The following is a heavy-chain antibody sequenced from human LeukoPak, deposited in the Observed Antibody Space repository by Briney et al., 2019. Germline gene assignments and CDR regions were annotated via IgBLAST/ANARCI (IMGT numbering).Heavy chain of an antibody. D-gene: IGHD2/OR15-2a*01. CDR1: GFTVSAYA. Sequence: GGSLRLSCAASGFTVSAYAMAWVRQAPGKGLEWVSTIYDDNTYYADSVKGRFAISTDNSKNTLYLQMNNLRAEDTAAYYCVSFYETYWGRGTLVTVSS. CDR3: VSFYETY. J-gene: IGHJ4*02. CDR2: IYDDNT. V-gene: IGHV3-23*01.